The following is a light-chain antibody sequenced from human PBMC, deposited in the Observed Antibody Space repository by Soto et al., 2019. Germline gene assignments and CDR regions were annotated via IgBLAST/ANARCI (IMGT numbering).Light chain of an antibody. Sequence: EIGLTQSPGTLSFCPGRTASRSCSACQSVSSGYLAWYKQKPGQAHRLLIYGESSRATGITDRFSGSGSGTDFTLTIRRLEPEDFAVYYCKQSGSSELTFGGGNKVDIK. CDR1: QSVSSGY. CDR2: GES. J-gene: IGKJ4*01. CDR3: KQSGSSELT. V-gene: IGKV3-20*01.